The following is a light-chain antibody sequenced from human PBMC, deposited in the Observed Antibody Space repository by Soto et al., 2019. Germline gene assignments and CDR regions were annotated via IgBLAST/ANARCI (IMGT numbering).Light chain of an antibody. CDR1: QSVSSTH. V-gene: IGKV3-20*01. CDR2: GAS. J-gene: IGKJ2*01. Sequence: ELVLTQSPGTLSLSPGARATLSCRASQSVSSTHIAWYQQNPGRAPRLLIYGASSRATGIPDRFSGSGSGTDFTLTISRLEPEDFAVYFCQQYGRSPPFTFGQGTKVEIK. CDR3: QQYGRSPPFT.